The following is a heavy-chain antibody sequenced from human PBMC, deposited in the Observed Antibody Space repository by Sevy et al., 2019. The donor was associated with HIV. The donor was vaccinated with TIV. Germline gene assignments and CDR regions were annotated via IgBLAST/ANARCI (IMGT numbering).Heavy chain of an antibody. V-gene: IGHV4-39*01. CDR1: GGSISSSSYY. CDR3: ARSYGDYEGDGMDV. J-gene: IGHJ6*02. Sequence: SETLSLTCTVSGGSISSSSYYWAWIRQPPGRGLEWIGSIYYSGSTYYNPSLKSRVTISVDTSKNQFSLKLSSLTAADTAVYYCARSYGDYEGDGMDVWGQGTTVTVSS. CDR2: IYYSGST. D-gene: IGHD4-17*01.